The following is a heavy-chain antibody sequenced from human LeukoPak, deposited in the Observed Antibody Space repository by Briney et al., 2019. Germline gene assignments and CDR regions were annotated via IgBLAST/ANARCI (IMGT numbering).Heavy chain of an antibody. CDR1: GGSISSYY. V-gene: IGHV4-59*01. Sequence: PSETLSLTCTVSGGSISSYYWSWIRQSPGKGLEWIGYSYHSGNTHYNPSLKSRVTISVDTSKNQFSLKLSSVTAADTAVYYCVASPRGSWYYFDYWGQGTLVTVSS. CDR2: SYHSGNT. J-gene: IGHJ4*02. D-gene: IGHD5-12*01. CDR3: VASPRGSWYYFDY.